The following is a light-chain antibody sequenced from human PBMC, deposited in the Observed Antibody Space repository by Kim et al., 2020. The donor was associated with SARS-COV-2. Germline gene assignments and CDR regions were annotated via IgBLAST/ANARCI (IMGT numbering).Light chain of an antibody. J-gene: IGKJ4*01. CDR1: QSVSSN. CDR2: GAS. V-gene: IGKV3-15*01. CDR3: RQYNNWPPLT. Sequence: EIVMTQSPATLSVSPGERATLSCRASQSVSSNLAWYQQKPGQAPRLLIYGASTRATGIPARFSGSGSGTEFTLTISSLQYEDFAVYYCRQYNNWPPLTFGGGTKVDIK.